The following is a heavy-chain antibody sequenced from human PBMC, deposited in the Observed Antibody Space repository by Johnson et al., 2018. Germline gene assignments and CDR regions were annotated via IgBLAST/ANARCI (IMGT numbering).Heavy chain of an antibody. Sequence: QVQLVESGGGVVQPGRSLRLSCEASGFTFSSYALHWVRQAPGKGLEWVAVVWYDASKPYYADSVKGRFSLSRDNAKKSVYLHMNNLRAEDTALYYCARVWSLSYFYLDVWGKGTTVTVSS. V-gene: IGHV3-33*01. J-gene: IGHJ6*03. CDR3: ARVWSLSYFYLDV. CDR2: VWYDASKP. D-gene: IGHD3-3*01. CDR1: GFTFSSYA.